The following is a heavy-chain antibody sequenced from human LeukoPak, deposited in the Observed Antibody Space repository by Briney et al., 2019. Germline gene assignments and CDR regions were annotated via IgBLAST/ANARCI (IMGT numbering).Heavy chain of an antibody. CDR1: GFTFSGYS. J-gene: IGHJ3*02. Sequence: PGGSLRLSCAASGFTFSGYSMNWVRQAPGKGLEWVSSISSSSSYIYYADSVKGRFTISRDNAKNSLYLQMNILRAEDTAVYYCARERGFYYDSSPDAFDIWGQGTMVTVSS. CDR2: ISSSSSYI. V-gene: IGHV3-21*01. D-gene: IGHD3-22*01. CDR3: ARERGFYYDSSPDAFDI.